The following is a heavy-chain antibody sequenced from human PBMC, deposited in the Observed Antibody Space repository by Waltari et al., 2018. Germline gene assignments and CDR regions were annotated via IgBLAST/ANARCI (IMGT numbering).Heavy chain of an antibody. CDR1: GGTFSSYA. CDR3: ARDLTTVTPWGFDY. Sequence: QVQLVQSGAEVKKPGSSVKVSCKASGGTFSSYAISWVRQAPGQGLEWMGGISAYNGNTNYAQKLQGRVTMTTDTSTSTAYMELRSLRSDDTAVYYCARDLTTVTPWGFDYWGQGTLVTVSS. CDR2: ISAYNGNT. D-gene: IGHD4-17*01. J-gene: IGHJ4*02. V-gene: IGHV1-18*01.